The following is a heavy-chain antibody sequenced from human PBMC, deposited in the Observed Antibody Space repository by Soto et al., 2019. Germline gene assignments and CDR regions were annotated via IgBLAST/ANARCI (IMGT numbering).Heavy chain of an antibody. V-gene: IGHV4-4*02. J-gene: IGHJ3*02. CDR3: ARDAGGATTRTAFDI. Sequence: QVQLQESGPGLVKPSGTLSLTCAVSGGSISSSNWWSWVRQPPGKGLEWIGEIYHSGSTNYNPSLKSRVTIAVDKPKNQFSLQLRSVTAADTAVYYCARDAGGATTRTAFDIWGQGTMVTVSS. CDR2: IYHSGST. CDR1: GGSISSSNW. D-gene: IGHD1-26*01.